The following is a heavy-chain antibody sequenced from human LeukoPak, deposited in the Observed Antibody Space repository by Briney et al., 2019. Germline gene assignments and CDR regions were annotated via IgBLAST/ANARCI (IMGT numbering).Heavy chain of an antibody. Sequence: GGSLRLSCAVSGFTFRTSWMHWVRQAPGGGLVWVSCMNSDGTNVNYADSAKGRFTMSRDNAKNTLYLQMNSLRAEDTAVYYCGRGGNYYLDYWGQGTLATVSS. CDR3: GRGGNYYLDY. J-gene: IGHJ4*02. CDR2: MNSDGTNV. V-gene: IGHV3-74*01. D-gene: IGHD5-24*01. CDR1: GFTFRTSW.